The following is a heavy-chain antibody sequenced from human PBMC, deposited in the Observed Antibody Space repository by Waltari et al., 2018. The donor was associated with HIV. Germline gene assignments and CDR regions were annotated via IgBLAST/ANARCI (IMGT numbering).Heavy chain of an antibody. CDR2: IWSDGYNK. V-gene: IGHV3-33*06. CDR3: VKERGPFNGFDI. D-gene: IGHD3-16*01. J-gene: IGHJ3*02. Sequence: QVYLMESGGGVVQPGGSLKLSCAASGVTLSGYGMHWVRQAPGKGLEWVAVIWSDGYNKFYADSVRGRFTFSRDNSKYTLSLQMNSLRAEDTALYYCVKERGPFNGFDIWGQGTMVTVSS. CDR1: GVTLSGYG.